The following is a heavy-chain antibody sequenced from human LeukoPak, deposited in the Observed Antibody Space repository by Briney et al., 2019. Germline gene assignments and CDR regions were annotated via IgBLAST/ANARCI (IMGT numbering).Heavy chain of an antibody. D-gene: IGHD3-16*02. CDR1: GFTFSSYA. CDR3: ARDPIGLRSFPFDP. Sequence: PGRSLRLSCAASGFTFSSYAMHWVRQAPGKGLEWVAVISYDGSNKYYADSVKGRFTISRDNSKNTLYLQMNSLRSEDTAVYYCARDPIGLRSFPFDPWGQGTLVTVSS. CDR2: ISYDGSNK. J-gene: IGHJ5*02. V-gene: IGHV3-30-3*01.